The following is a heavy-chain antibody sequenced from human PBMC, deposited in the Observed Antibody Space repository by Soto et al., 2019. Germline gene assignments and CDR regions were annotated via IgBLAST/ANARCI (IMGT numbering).Heavy chain of an antibody. D-gene: IGHD3-22*01. J-gene: IGHJ5*02. Sequence: SVKISCKAAGGTFSSCAIIWGRQAPGQGREWMGGIIPIFGTANYAQKFQGRVTITADESTSTAYMELSSLRSEDTAVYYCARGRGSGYYRYNWFATWGQGTLFTVPS. CDR1: GGTFSSCA. CDR3: ARGRGSGYYRYNWFAT. CDR2: IIPIFGTA. V-gene: IGHV1-69*13.